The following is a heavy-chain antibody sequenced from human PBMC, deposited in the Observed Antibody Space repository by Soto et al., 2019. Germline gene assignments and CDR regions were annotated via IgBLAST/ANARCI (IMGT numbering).Heavy chain of an antibody. CDR3: ARPVAGHWYYFDD. D-gene: IGHD6-19*01. V-gene: IGHV1-18*01. Sequence: HVQLVQSGAEVKKPWASVKVSCKASGYTCTSYAISWVRQAPGQGLEWMGWISTYHGNTNYALNLQDRVTMTTDTSTSTAYMELRSLRSDDTAVYYGARPVAGHWYYFDDWGQGTPVTVSS. CDR1: GYTCTSYA. CDR2: ISTYHGNT. J-gene: IGHJ4*02.